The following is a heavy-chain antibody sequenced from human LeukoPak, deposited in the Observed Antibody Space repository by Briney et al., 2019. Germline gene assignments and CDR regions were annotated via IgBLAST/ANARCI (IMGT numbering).Heavy chain of an antibody. D-gene: IGHD3-22*01. CDR3: ARDYYYDSSGYYPDFDY. V-gene: IGHV1-18*01. CDR1: GYTFTSYG. J-gene: IGHJ4*02. Sequence: ASVKVSCKASGYTFTSYGISWVRQAPGQGLEWMGWISAYNGNTNYAQKLQGRVTMTTDTSTSTAYMELRSLRSDDTAVYYCARDYYYDSSGYYPDFDYWGQGTLVTVSS. CDR2: ISAYNGNT.